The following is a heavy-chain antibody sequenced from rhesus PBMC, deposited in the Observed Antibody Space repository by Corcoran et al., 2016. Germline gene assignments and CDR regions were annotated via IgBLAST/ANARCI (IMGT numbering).Heavy chain of an antibody. J-gene: IGHJ4*01. Sequence: QLQLQASGPGLVKPSETLSPTCAVSGGSFRGYFGGWIRQPPGKGLEWLGYISGSSGSTDYHPSLKSRVTISTDTSKNQFSLKLSSVTAADTAVYYCARERIQWVPFDYWGQGVLVTVSS. CDR3: ARERIQWVPFDY. D-gene: IGHD5-30*01. V-gene: IGHV4-165*01. CDR2: ISGSSGST. CDR1: GGSFRGYF.